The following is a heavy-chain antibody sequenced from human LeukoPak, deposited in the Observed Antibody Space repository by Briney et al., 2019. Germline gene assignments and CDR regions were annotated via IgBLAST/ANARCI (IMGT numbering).Heavy chain of an antibody. CDR2: IRYDGSNK. V-gene: IGHV3-30*02. J-gene: IGHJ4*02. CDR1: GFTFSSYS. CDR3: AKDMHYYDSSGYPPHY. D-gene: IGHD3-22*01. Sequence: GGSLRLSCAASGFTFSSYSMNWVRQAPGKGLEWVAFIRYDGSNKYYADSVKGRFTISRDNSKNTLYLQMNSLRAEDTAVYYCAKDMHYYDSSGYPPHYWGQGTLVAVSS.